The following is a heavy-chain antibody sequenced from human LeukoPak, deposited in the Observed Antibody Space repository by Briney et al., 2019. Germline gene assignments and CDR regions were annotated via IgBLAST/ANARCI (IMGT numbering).Heavy chain of an antibody. J-gene: IGHJ6*03. Sequence: PSETLSLTCTVSGASLSSYYWSWIRQPPGKGLDWIGYIYCSGSTNYNPSLKSRVTISVDTSKNQFSLKLSSVTAADTAVYYCARATAYYDFWSGYRETNYYYYFMDVWGKGTTVTVSS. V-gene: IGHV4-59*01. CDR2: IYCSGST. D-gene: IGHD3-3*01. CDR3: ARATAYYDFWSGYRETNYYYYFMDV. CDR1: GASLSSYY.